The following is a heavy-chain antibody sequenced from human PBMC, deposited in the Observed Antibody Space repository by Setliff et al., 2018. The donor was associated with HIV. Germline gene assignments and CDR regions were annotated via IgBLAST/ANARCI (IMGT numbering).Heavy chain of an antibody. V-gene: IGHV4-4*07. J-gene: IGHJ6*03. CDR1: GGSISSYY. Sequence: PSETLSLTCTVSGGSISSYYWSWIRQPAGKGLEWIGRIYTSGSTNYNPSLKSRVTMSVDTSKNQFSLNLSAVTAADTAVYYCARGSVFWDRGNHYQYMDVWATGTTVTVSS. CDR3: ARGSVFWDRGNHYQYMDV. CDR2: IYTSGST. D-gene: IGHD3-10*01.